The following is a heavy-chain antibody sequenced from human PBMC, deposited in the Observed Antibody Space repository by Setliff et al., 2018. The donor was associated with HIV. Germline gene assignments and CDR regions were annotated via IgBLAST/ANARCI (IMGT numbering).Heavy chain of an antibody. Sequence: GGSLRLSCAASGFTFNTYAMNWVRQAPGKGLEWVSGISAGGGNTYYGDSVKGRLTISRDNSKNTLYLQMNSLRAEDTAVYYCAKDPTHDSYGDYYCYFDLWGRGTLVTVSS. CDR1: GFTFNTYA. D-gene: IGHD4-17*01. J-gene: IGHJ2*01. CDR2: ISAGGGNT. V-gene: IGHV3-23*01. CDR3: AKDPTHDSYGDYYCYFDL.